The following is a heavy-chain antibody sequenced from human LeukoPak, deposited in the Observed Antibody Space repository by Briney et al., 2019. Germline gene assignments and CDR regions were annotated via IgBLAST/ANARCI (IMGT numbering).Heavy chain of an antibody. CDR3: ARGELGYSSSWTSSAFDI. V-gene: IGHV1-69*06. CDR2: IIPIFGTA. D-gene: IGHD6-13*01. Sequence: SVKVSCKASGGTFSSYAISCVRQAPGQGLEWMGGIIPIFGTANYAQKFQGRVTITADKSTSTAYMELSSLRSEETAVYYCARGELGYSSSWTSSAFDIWGQGTMVTVSS. J-gene: IGHJ3*02. CDR1: GGTFSSYA.